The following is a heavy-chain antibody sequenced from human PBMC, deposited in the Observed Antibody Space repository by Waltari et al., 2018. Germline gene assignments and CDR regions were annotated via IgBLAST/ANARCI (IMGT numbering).Heavy chain of an antibody. Sequence: QVQLQESGPGLVKPSQTLSITCTVSGGSISRGDSYWSWIRQPPGKGLEWIGYIYYSGSTYYNPSLKSRVTISVDTSKNQFSLKLSSVTAADTAVYYCARETAYCGGDCYSDYWGQGTLVTVSS. V-gene: IGHV4-30-4*08. CDR3: ARETAYCGGDCYSDY. CDR2: IYYSGST. D-gene: IGHD2-21*01. J-gene: IGHJ4*02. CDR1: GGSISRGDSY.